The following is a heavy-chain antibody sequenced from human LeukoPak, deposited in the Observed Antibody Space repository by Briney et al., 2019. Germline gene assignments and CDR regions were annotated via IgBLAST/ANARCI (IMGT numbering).Heavy chain of an antibody. V-gene: IGHV1-18*01. J-gene: IGHJ6*03. CDR1: GYTFTSYG. Sequence: GASVKVSCKASGYTFTSYGISWVRQAPGQGLEWMGWISAYNGNTNYAQKLQGRVTMTTDTSTSTAYMELRSLRSDDTAVYYCARDLTPLHCSSTSCYPPPTNYYYMDVWGKGTTVTVSS. CDR2: ISAYNGNT. CDR3: ARDLTPLHCSSTSCYPPPTNYYYMDV. D-gene: IGHD2-2*01.